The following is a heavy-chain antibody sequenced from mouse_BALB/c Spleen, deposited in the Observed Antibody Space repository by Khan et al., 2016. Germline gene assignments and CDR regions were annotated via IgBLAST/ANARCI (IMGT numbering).Heavy chain of an antibody. CDR1: GYTFTDYE. J-gene: IGHJ1*01. CDR2: THPGIGGT. Sequence: QVQLQQSGAELVRPGTSVKLSCKALGYTFTDYEMHWVKQTPVRGLEWIGATHPGIGGTAYNQNFRGRAILTADKSSSTAYMELSSLTPEEFAVFDCIGSFWDYCGSTWYFDVWGAGTTITVSS. CDR3: IGSFWDYCGSTWYFDV. D-gene: IGHD1-1*01. V-gene: IGHV1-15*01.